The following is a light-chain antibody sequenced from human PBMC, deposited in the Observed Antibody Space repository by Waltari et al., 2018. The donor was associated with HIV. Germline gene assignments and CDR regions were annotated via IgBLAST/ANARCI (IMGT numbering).Light chain of an antibody. CDR2: SNN. CDR1: NSTLGSHT. V-gene: IGLV1-44*01. J-gene: IGLJ3*02. Sequence: QSVLTQPPSASGPPGQRVTFSCSGNNSTLGSHTVTWYRHLPGAAPKIFIYSNNQRPSGVPDRFSGSKSATSASLAISGLQSEDEAVYFCAAWDDRLKGPVFGGGTKLTVL. CDR3: AAWDDRLKGPV.